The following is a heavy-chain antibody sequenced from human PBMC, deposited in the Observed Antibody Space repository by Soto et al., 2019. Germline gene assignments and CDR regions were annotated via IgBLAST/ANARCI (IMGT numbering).Heavy chain of an antibody. CDR2: ISYDGSNK. J-gene: IGHJ6*02. D-gene: IGHD6-19*01. CDR3: ARDRKQWRIYGMDV. Sequence: QVQLVESGGGVVQPGRSLRLSCAASGFTFSSYAMHWVRQAPGKGLEWVAVISYDGSNKYYADSVKGRFTISRDNSKNTLYLQMNSLRDEDTAVYYCARDRKQWRIYGMDVWGQGTTVTVSS. CDR1: GFTFSSYA. V-gene: IGHV3-30-3*01.